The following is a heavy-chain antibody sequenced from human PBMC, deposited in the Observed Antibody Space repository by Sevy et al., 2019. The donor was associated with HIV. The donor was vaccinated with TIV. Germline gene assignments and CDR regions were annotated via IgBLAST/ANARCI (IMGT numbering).Heavy chain of an antibody. D-gene: IGHD5-18*01. V-gene: IGHV4-31*03. CDR3: AGDSSHVETTIIKGFDP. CDR2: IYDSGST. J-gene: IGHJ5*02. CDR1: GGSISSGGYF. Sequence: SETLSLTCSVSGGSISSGGYFWSWIRQHPGKGLEWIGYIYDSGSTYYNPSLKSRVTLSVDKSKNQLSLKLNSVTAADTAVYYGAGDSSHVETTIIKGFDPWGQGTLVTVSS.